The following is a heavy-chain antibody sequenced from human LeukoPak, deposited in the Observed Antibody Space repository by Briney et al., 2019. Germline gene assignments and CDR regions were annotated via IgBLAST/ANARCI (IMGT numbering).Heavy chain of an antibody. CDR2: IYYSGST. J-gene: IGHJ4*02. CDR3: ARSHSLWTSFDY. Sequence: KPSETLSLTCTISGGSISSYHWSWIRQPPGKGLEWIGYIYYSGSTNYNPSLKSRVTISVDTSKNQFSLKLSSVTAADTAVYYCARSHSLWTSFDYWGQGTLVTVSS. D-gene: IGHD3/OR15-3a*01. CDR1: GGSISSYH. V-gene: IGHV4-59*01.